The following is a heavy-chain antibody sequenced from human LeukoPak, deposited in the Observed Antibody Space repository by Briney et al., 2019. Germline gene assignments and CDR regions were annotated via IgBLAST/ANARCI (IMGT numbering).Heavy chain of an antibody. D-gene: IGHD5-24*01. CDR3: ARVVEMATGNAFDI. J-gene: IGHJ3*02. CDR1: GYSISSGYY. Sequence: PSETLSLTCTVSGYSISSGYYWGWIRQPPGKGLEWIGSIYHSGSTYYNPSLKSRVTISVDKSKNQFSLKLSSVTAADTAVYYCARVVEMATGNAFDIWGQGTMVTVSS. CDR2: IYHSGST. V-gene: IGHV4-38-2*02.